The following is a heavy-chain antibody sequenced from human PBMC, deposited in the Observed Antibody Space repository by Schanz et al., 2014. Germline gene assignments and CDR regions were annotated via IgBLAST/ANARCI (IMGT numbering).Heavy chain of an antibody. Sequence: QVQVVQSGAEVKKPGASVKVSCKASGYTFTDYGVIWVRQAPGQGLEWMGRIIPILGIANYAQKFQGRVIKTADKSTSTAYMDLNSLRPEDTAVYYCARSNYYDNSDYYNSFDYWGQGTLVTVSS. J-gene: IGHJ4*02. CDR3: ARSNYYDNSDYYNSFDY. CDR1: GYTFTDYG. V-gene: IGHV1-69*04. D-gene: IGHD3-22*01. CDR2: IIPILGIA.